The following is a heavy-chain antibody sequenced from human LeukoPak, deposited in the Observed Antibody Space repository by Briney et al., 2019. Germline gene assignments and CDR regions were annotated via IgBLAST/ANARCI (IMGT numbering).Heavy chain of an antibody. CDR2: INPSGGGT. J-gene: IGHJ3*02. CDR3: ARDAKGITTVPDAFDI. V-gene: IGHV1-46*01. D-gene: IGHD1-1*01. CDR1: GYTFTSFY. Sequence: ASVKVSCKASGYTFTSFYMHWVRQAPGQGLEWMGIINPSGGGTTYAQKFQGRVTMTRDTSTSTVCLELSSLTSEDTAVCYCARDAKGITTVPDAFDIWGQGTRVTVFS.